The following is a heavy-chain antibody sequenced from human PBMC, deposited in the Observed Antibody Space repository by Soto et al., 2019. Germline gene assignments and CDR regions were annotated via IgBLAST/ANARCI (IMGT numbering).Heavy chain of an antibody. J-gene: IGHJ5*02. CDR3: ARDLGYCVSTSCYLFDP. V-gene: IGHV3-66*01. D-gene: IGHD2-2*03. Sequence: GGSLRLSCAASGFTVSSNYMSWVRQAPGKGLEWVSIIYSGGSTYYADSVKGRFTISRDNAKNTLYLQMNSLRAEDTAVYYCARDLGYCVSTSCYLFDPWGQGTLVTVSS. CDR2: IYSGGST. CDR1: GFTVSSNY.